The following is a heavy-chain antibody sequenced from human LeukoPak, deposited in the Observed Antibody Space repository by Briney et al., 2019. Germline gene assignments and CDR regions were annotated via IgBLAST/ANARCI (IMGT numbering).Heavy chain of an antibody. J-gene: IGHJ4*02. CDR1: GFTFSSYS. CDR2: ISSSSSYI. D-gene: IGHD3-22*01. CDR3: ARLTYYYDSSGYYSDY. Sequence: GGSLRLSCAASGFTFSSYSMNWVRQAPGKGLEWVSSISSSSSYIYYADSVKGRFTISRDNAKNSLYLQMNSLRAEDTAVYYCARLTYYYDSSGYYSDYWGQGTLVTVSP. V-gene: IGHV3-21*01.